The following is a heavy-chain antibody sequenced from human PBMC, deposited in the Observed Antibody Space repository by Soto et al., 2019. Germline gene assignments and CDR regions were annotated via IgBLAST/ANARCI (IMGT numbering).Heavy chain of an antibody. D-gene: IGHD2-2*01. CDR3: ARGAKAVPAAMLYYYYYMDV. J-gene: IGHJ6*03. Sequence: ASVKVSCKASGYTFTSYGISWVRQAPGQGLEWMGWISAYNGNTNYAQKLQGRVTITADKSTSTAYMELSSLRSEDTAVYYCARGAKAVPAAMLYYYYYMDVWGKGTTVTVSS. CDR2: ISAYNGNT. V-gene: IGHV1-18*01. CDR1: GYTFTSYG.